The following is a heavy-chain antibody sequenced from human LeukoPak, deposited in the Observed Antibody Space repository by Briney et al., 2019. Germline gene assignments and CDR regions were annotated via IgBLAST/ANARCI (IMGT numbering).Heavy chain of an antibody. J-gene: IGHJ4*02. CDR3: ARDMTSSSWPSMSV. D-gene: IGHD6-13*01. CDR2: INPNSGGT. V-gene: IGHV1-2*02. Sequence: ASVKVSCKASEYTFTGYYMHWVRQAPGQGLEWMGWINPNSGGTNYAQKFQGRVTVTRDTSISTAYMELSRLRSDDTAVYYCARDMTSSSWPSMSVWGQGTLVTVSS. CDR1: EYTFTGYY.